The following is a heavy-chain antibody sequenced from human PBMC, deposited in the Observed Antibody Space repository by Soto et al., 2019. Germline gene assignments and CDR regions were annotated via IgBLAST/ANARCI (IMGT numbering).Heavy chain of an antibody. V-gene: IGHV1-2*02. CDR3: AKASDDYTMDV. CDR2: TNPKSGAT. J-gene: IGHJ6*02. D-gene: IGHD2-21*02. Sequence: QAQLVQSGAEVKKSGASVKVSCKASGYTFTDYFVHWVRQAPRHGPEWMGWTNPKSGATKYAPRFQGGVTMTRDTSISTAYLEVSGLKFDDMAVYYCAKASDDYTMDVWGQGTPVTVSS. CDR1: GYTFTDYF.